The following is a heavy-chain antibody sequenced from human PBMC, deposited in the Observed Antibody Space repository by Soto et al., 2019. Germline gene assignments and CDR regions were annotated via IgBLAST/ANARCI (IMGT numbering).Heavy chain of an antibody. D-gene: IGHD1-1*01. CDR1: GFTFSSHW. V-gene: IGHV3-7*04. CDR3: TRGILTGLDYFDY. CDR2: INLDGSET. J-gene: IGHJ4*02. Sequence: EVHLVESGGGLVQPGGSLRLSCAASGFTFSSHWMTWVRQTPGKGLEWVANINLDGSETYYVDSVTGRFTISRDNVKDSLHLQMSSLRVEDTAVYFCTRGILTGLDYFDYWGQGTQVIVSS.